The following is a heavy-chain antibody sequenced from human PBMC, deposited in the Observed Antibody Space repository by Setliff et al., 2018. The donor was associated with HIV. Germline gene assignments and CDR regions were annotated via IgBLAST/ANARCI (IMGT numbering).Heavy chain of an antibody. CDR3: ARRWGNNWFDP. Sequence: SETLSLTCTVSGGSISSSSYYWGWIRQPPGKGLEWIGCIYYSGSSYYNPSLKSRVTMSVDTSKNQFSLKLSSVTAADTAVYYCARRWGNNWFDPWGQGTLVTVSS. V-gene: IGHV4-39*01. CDR1: GGSISSSSYY. J-gene: IGHJ5*02. CDR2: IYYSGSS. D-gene: IGHD3-16*01.